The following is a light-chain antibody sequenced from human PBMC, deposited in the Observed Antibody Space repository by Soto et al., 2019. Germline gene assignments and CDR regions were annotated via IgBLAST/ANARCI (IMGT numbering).Light chain of an antibody. CDR2: GAS. V-gene: IGKV3-15*01. Sequence: EIILTQSPASLSVSPGERATLSCRASQSVNNNLAWYQQKPGQAPRLLIYGASTRATGIPGRFRCSGSGTEFTLTITSLQSEDFAVYFCQQYNNLPPDTFGQGTKLEIK. J-gene: IGKJ2*01. CDR3: QQYNNLPPDT. CDR1: QSVNNN.